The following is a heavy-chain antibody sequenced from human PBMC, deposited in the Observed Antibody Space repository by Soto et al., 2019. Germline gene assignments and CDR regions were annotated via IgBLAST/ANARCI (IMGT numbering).Heavy chain of an antibody. CDR1: GGSISSYY. CDR3: ARDVFSTEMATMGPYNWFDP. J-gene: IGHJ5*02. CDR2: IYTSGST. D-gene: IGHD5-12*01. Sequence: SETLSLTCTVSGGSISSYYWSWIRQPAGKGLEWIGRIYTSGSTNYNPSLKSRVTMSVDTSKNQFSLKLSSVTAADTAVYYCARDVFSTEMATMGPYNWFDPWGQGTLVTVSS. V-gene: IGHV4-4*07.